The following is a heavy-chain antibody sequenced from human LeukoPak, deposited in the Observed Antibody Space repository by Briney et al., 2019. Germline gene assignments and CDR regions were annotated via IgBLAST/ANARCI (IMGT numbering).Heavy chain of an antibody. CDR1: GFTFSNYG. CDR3: AKDIDYGGAN. CDR2: ISYDGNNK. J-gene: IGHJ4*02. Sequence: GRSLRLSCAASGFTFSNYGMHWVRPAPGKGLEWVALISYDGNNKYYSDSMKGRFTISRDNSKNTLYLQMNSLRAEDTAVYYCAKDIDYGGANWGQGTLVIVSS. D-gene: IGHD4-23*01. V-gene: IGHV3-30*18.